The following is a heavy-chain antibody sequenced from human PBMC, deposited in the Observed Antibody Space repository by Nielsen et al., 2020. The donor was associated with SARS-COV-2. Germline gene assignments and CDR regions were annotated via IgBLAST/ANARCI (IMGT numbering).Heavy chain of an antibody. CDR2: IYYSGST. D-gene: IGHD3-10*01. V-gene: IGHV4-31*03. CDR3: ARGWGGMVRGVIITSSAWFDP. CDR1: GGSISSGGYY. J-gene: IGHJ5*02. Sequence: SETLSLTCTVSGGSISSGGYYWSWIRQHPGKGLEWIGYIYYSGSTYYNPSLKSRVTISVDTSKNQFSLKLSSVTAADTAVYYCARGWGGMVRGVIITSSAWFDPWGQGTLVTVSS.